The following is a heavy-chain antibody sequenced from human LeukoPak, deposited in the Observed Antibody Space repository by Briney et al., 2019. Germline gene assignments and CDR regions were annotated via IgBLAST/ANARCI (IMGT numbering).Heavy chain of an antibody. V-gene: IGHV2-5*02. CDR1: GFSLSTSFVS. J-gene: IGHJ4*02. CDR2: IFCDDDK. D-gene: IGHD1-26*01. Sequence: SGPTLVKPTQTLTLTCTFSGFSLSTSFVSVGWIRQPPGKGLEWLALIFCDDDKRYSPSLKSRLTITKDTSKTQVVLTMTPMDPVDTGTYYCAHRRGTSGFDYWGQGSLVTVSS. CDR3: AHRRGTSGFDY.